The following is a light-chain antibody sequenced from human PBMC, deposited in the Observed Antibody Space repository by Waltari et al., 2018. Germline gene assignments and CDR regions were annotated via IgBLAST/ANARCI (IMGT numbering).Light chain of an antibody. CDR1: HSHLYYSNNKHY. V-gene: IGKV4-1*01. CDR3: HQYFAPPYT. CDR2: WAS. J-gene: IGKJ2*01. Sequence: DIVMTPAPDSLTVSLGEGATINCKSSHSHLYYSNNKHYISWYQQKPGQAPKLLIYWASTRDSGVPDRFSGSGSETDFTLTISSLQAEDVAVYHCHQYFAPPYTFGRGTKLEIK.